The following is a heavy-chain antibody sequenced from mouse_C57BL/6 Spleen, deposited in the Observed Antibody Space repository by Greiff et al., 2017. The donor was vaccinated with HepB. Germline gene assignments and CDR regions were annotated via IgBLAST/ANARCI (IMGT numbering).Heavy chain of an antibody. J-gene: IGHJ2*01. Sequence: QVTLKVSGPGILQPSQTLSLTCSFSGFSLSTFGMGVGWIRQPSGKGLEWLAHIWWDDDKYYNPALKSRLTISKDTSKNQVFLKIANVDTADTATYYCARWGYYYGSSYEKGYYFDYWGQGTTLTVSS. V-gene: IGHV8-8*01. D-gene: IGHD1-1*01. CDR2: IWWDDDK. CDR1: GFSLSTFGMG. CDR3: ARWGYYYGSSYEKGYYFDY.